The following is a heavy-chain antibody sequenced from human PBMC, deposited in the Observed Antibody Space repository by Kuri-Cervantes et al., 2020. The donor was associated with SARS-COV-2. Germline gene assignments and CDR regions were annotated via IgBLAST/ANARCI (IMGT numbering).Heavy chain of an antibody. Sequence: SVKVSCKASGYTFSSYTISWVRQAPGQGLEWMGRINPILGIANYAQKFQGRVTFTADKSTSTAYMELSSLRSEDTAVYYCTRHPLSDCGVDWSSPCWYFDLWGRGTLVTVSS. CDR1: GYTFSSYT. D-gene: IGHD2-21*02. CDR3: TRHPLSDCGVDWSSPCWYFDL. CDR2: INPILGIA. V-gene: IGHV1-69*02. J-gene: IGHJ2*01.